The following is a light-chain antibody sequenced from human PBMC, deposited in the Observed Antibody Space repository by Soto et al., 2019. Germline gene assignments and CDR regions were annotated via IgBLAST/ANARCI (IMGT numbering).Light chain of an antibody. J-gene: IGKJ4*01. CDR1: QNVSNY. V-gene: IGKV3-11*01. CDR3: QQRGDWPLT. Sequence: ETVLTQSPATLSLSPGDGATLSCRARQNVSNYLAWYQQKPGQGPRLLIYDASYRATGIPARFSGTGSGKDFTLTISILEPEDFAVYYCQQRGDWPLTFGGGTKVEIK. CDR2: DAS.